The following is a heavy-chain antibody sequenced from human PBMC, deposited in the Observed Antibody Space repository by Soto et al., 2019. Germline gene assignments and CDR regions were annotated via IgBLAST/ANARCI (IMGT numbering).Heavy chain of an antibody. J-gene: IGHJ4*02. D-gene: IGHD2-15*01. CDR1: GYTFTGYY. CDR2: INPNSGGT. V-gene: IGHV1-2*04. CDR3: ATSRYCSGGSCPLDY. Sequence: QVQLVQSGAEVKKPGASVKVSCKASGYTFTGYYMHWVRQAPVQGLEWMGWINPNSGGTNYAQKFQGWGTMTRDTSISTGYMELSRLRSDDTAVYYGATSRYCSGGSCPLDYWGEGTLVTVSS.